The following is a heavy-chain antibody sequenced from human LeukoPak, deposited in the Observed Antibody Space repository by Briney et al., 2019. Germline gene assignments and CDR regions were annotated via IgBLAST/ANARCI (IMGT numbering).Heavy chain of an antibody. J-gene: IGHJ4*02. CDR1: GYTFTSYG. V-gene: IGHV1-18*01. CDR2: ISAYNGNT. D-gene: IGHD3-22*01. Sequence: GASVKVSCKASGYTFTSYGISWVRQAPGQGLEWMGWISAYNGNTNYAQKLQGRVTMTTDTSTSTAYMELRSLRSDDTAVYYCAREANSYDSKTGGDYWGQGTLVTVSP. CDR3: AREANSYDSKTGGDY.